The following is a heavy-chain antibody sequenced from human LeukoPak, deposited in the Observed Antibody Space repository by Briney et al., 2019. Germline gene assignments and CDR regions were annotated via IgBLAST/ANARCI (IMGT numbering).Heavy chain of an antibody. Sequence: GGSLRLSCAVSGFTFSSRLMHWVRQAPGKGLVWVALIKDDGTTNYADSVRGRFTASRDDAKNTVYLQMSSLRADDTAVYYCHPLSYVSNWGQGTLVTVSA. V-gene: IGHV3-74*01. D-gene: IGHD3-22*01. CDR2: IKDDGTT. J-gene: IGHJ4*02. CDR3: HPLSYVSN. CDR1: GFTFSSRL.